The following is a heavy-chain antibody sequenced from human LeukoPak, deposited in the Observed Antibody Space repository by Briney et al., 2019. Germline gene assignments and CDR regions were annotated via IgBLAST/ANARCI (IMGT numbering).Heavy chain of an antibody. CDR3: ARERKSSTSMDY. V-gene: IGHV3-74*01. CDR1: GFTFNSYW. D-gene: IGHD2-2*01. CDR2: INTDGSTI. J-gene: IGHJ4*02. Sequence: GGSLRLSCAPSGFTFNSYWMHWVRQAPGKGLVWVSRINTDGSTITYADSVKGRFTISRDNAKNTLYLQMNSLRAEDTAVYFCARERKSSTSMDYWGQGTLVTVSS.